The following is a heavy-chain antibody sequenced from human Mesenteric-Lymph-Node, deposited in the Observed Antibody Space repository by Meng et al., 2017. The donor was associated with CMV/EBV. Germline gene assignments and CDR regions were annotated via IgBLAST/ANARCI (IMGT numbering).Heavy chain of an antibody. D-gene: IGHD3/OR15-3a*01. CDR3: ARGTGRSYYFDY. CDR1: GYSISSGYY. Sequence: SETLSLTCTVSGYSISSGYYWGWIRQPPGKGLEWIGSIYHSGSTYYNPSLKGRVTISVDTSKNQFSLKLSSVTAADTAVYYCARGTGRSYYFDYWGQGTLVTVSS. V-gene: IGHV4-38-2*02. J-gene: IGHJ4*02. CDR2: IYHSGST.